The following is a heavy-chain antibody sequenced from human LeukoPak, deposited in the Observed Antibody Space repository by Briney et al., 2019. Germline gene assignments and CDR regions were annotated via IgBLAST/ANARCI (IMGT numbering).Heavy chain of an antibody. D-gene: IGHD6-19*01. CDR2: INPNSGGT. CDR3: ARGLRYSSGWYE. Sequence: ASVKVSCKASGYTFTGYYMHWVRQAPGQGLEWMGWINPNSGGTNYAQKFQGRVTMTRDTSISTAYMELSSLRSEDTAVYYCARGLRYSSGWYEWGQGTLVTVSS. J-gene: IGHJ4*02. V-gene: IGHV1-2*02. CDR1: GYTFTGYY.